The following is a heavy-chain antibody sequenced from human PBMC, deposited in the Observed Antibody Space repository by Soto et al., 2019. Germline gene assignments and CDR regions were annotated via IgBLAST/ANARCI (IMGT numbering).Heavy chain of an antibody. Sequence: GASVKVSCKASGYTFTSYFVHWVRLAPGQRLEWMGWINAGSGNTKYSQKFQGRVTFTRDISAGTAYMELSSLRSEDTAAYFCARSFDDGSGTTYYSYGMDRWGQGTTVT. D-gene: IGHD3-10*01. J-gene: IGHJ6*02. CDR1: GYTFTSYF. CDR2: INAGSGNT. V-gene: IGHV1-3*01. CDR3: ARSFDDGSGTTYYSYGMDR.